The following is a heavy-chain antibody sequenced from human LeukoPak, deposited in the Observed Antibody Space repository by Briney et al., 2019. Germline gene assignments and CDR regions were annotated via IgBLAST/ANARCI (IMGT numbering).Heavy chain of an antibody. CDR3: ARGRAWGGLRFLEWSYNWFDP. J-gene: IGHJ5*02. D-gene: IGHD3-3*01. V-gene: IGHV4-34*01. CDR2: INHSGST. Sequence: PSETLSLTCAVYGGSFSGYYWSWIRQPPGKGLEWIGEINHSGSTNYNPSLKSRVTISVDTSKNQFSLKLSSVTAADTAVYYCARGRAWGGLRFLEWSYNWFDPWGQGTLVTVSS. CDR1: GGSFSGYY.